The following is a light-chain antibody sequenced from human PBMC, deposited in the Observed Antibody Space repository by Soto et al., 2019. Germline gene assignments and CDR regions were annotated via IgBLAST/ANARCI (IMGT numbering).Light chain of an antibody. CDR3: QQSYSTPWT. Sequence: DIPMTQSTSTLSSSVGDRVTITCRASQIISSWLAWYQQKPGKAPKLLIYDASSLERGVPSRFSGSGSGTDFTLTISSLQPEDFATYYCQQSYSTPWTVGQGTKVDIK. CDR2: DAS. J-gene: IGKJ1*01. V-gene: IGKV1-39*01. CDR1: QIISSW.